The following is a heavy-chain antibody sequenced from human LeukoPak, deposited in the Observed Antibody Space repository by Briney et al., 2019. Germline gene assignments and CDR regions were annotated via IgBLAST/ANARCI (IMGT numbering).Heavy chain of an antibody. CDR1: GFTFSSYA. V-gene: IGHV3-30-3*01. D-gene: IGHD3-22*01. CDR3: ARDRGRRIVVVTYYFDY. J-gene: IGHJ4*02. Sequence: GGSLRLSCAASGFTFSSYAMHWVRQAPGKGLEWVAVISYDGSNKYYADSVKDRFTISRDNSKNTLYLQMNSLRAEDTAVYYCARDRGRRIVVVTYYFDYWGQGTLVTVSS. CDR2: ISYDGSNK.